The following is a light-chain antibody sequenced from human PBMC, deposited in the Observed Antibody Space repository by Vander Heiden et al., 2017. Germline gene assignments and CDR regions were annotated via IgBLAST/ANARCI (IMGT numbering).Light chain of an antibody. CDR3: QTWATGIQV. CDR1: SGHSNYA. CDR2: LNSDGSH. Sequence: QLVLTQSPSASASLAASVKLTCILSSGHSNYAIAWHQQQPEKGPRYLMKLNSDGSHNKGDGIPDRFSGSSSGAERYLTISSLQSEDEADYYCQTWATGIQVFGGGTRLTVL. J-gene: IGLJ3*02. V-gene: IGLV4-69*01.